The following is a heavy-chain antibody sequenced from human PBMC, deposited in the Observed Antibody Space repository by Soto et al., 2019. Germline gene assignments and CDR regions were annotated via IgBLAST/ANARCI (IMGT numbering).Heavy chain of an antibody. Sequence: PGGSLRLSCAASGFTFSSYSMNWVRQAPGKGLEWVSSISSSSSYIYYADSVKGRFTISRDNAKNSLYLQMNSLRAEDTAVYYCARVKILRFLEWFLTAASEPHHFDYWGQGTLVTVSS. CDR1: GFTFSSYS. CDR3: ARVKILRFLEWFLTAASEPHHFDY. D-gene: IGHD3-3*01. J-gene: IGHJ4*02. CDR2: ISSSSSYI. V-gene: IGHV3-21*04.